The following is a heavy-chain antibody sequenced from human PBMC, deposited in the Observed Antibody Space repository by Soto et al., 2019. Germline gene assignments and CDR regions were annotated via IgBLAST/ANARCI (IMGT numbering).Heavy chain of an antibody. V-gene: IGHV3-23*01. CDR1: GFTFNSYA. CDR3: ASGSSPFTY. Sequence: GGSLRLSCAASGFTFNSYAMSWVRQAPGKGLEWVSAISGRGDTTYYADSVKGRFTISSDNSKNTLCLQMNSLRTDDTAVYYCASGSSPFTYWGQGILVTVSS. D-gene: IGHD6-6*01. CDR2: ISGRGDTT. J-gene: IGHJ4*02.